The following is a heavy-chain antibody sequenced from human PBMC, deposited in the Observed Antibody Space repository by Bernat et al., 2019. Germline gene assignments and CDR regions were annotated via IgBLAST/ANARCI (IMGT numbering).Heavy chain of an antibody. CDR3: GGSESFSYTDC. CDR2: IKSKTDGGTT. D-gene: IGHD1-26*01. Sequence: VQLVESGGGLVKPGGSLRLSCAASGFTFSNAWMSWVRQGPGKGLEWVGRIKSKTDGGTTDYAAPESGRFTISRADSKNMLYLYMNNQKTEDTAVYYCGGSESFSYTDCWGKGTTVTVSS. J-gene: IGHJ6*03. CDR1: GFTFSNAW. V-gene: IGHV3-15*05.